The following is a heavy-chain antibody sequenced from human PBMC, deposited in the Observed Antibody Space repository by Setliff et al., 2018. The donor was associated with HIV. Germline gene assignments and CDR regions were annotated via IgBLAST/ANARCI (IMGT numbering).Heavy chain of an antibody. CDR3: ARVIDYGVLYWSYYMDV. Sequence: ASVKVSCKASGYTLTNYGISWVRQAPGHGLEWMGWISADNGDTNYPQKLQGRVTMTTDTATSTAYMELRSLRSDDTAVYYCARVIDYGVLYWSYYMDVWGKGTTVTVSS. J-gene: IGHJ6*03. D-gene: IGHD4-17*01. V-gene: IGHV1-18*01. CDR2: ISADNGDT. CDR1: GYTLTNYG.